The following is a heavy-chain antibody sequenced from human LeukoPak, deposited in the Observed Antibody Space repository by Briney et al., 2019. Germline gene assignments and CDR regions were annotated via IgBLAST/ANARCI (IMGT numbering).Heavy chain of an antibody. J-gene: IGHJ6*03. CDR1: GYTFTSYY. CDR2: INPSGGST. D-gene: IGHD3-10*01. CDR3: ARDYVELWFGELNYYHYMDV. Sequence: ASVKVSCKASGYTFTSYYMHWVRQAPGQGLEWMGIINPSGGSTSYAQKFQGRVTMTRDMSTSTVYMELSSLRSEDTAVYYCARDYVELWFGELNYYHYMDVWGKGTTVTVSS. V-gene: IGHV1-46*01.